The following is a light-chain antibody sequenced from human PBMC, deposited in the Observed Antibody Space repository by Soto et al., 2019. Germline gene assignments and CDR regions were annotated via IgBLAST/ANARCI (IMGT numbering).Light chain of an antibody. J-gene: IGKJ2*01. CDR1: QCVSSN. CDR3: QQYGRSPLLYT. V-gene: IGKV3-15*01. Sequence: EIVMTQSPATLSVSPGERATLSCRASQCVSSNLAWYQQKPGQAPRLLIYGASTRATGIPARFSGSGSGTEFTLTITRLEPEDFAVYYCQQYGRSPLLYTFGQGTKLGVK. CDR2: GAS.